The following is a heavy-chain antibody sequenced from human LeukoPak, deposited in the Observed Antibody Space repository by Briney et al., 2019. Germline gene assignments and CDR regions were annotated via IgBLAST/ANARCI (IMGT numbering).Heavy chain of an antibody. Sequence: SETLSLTCGVSGGSVTSGTYPWGWIRQPPGKGLEWIGSVYFDGGTHYKPSLQSRVTISVDTSKNQFSLRLSSVTAADTALYYCARDHYYDGRGRFDPWGQGTLVTVSS. D-gene: IGHD3-16*01. CDR1: GGSVTSGTYP. CDR3: ARDHYYDGRGRFDP. CDR2: VYFDGGT. V-gene: IGHV4-39*07. J-gene: IGHJ5*02.